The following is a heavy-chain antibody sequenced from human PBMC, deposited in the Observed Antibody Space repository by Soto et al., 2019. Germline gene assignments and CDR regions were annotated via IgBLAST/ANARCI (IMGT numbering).Heavy chain of an antibody. CDR3: ARTSMIVVVITSALDI. D-gene: IGHD3-22*01. V-gene: IGHV1-3*01. Sequence: ASVKVSCKASGYTFTSYAMHWVRQAPGQRLEWMGWINAGNGNTKYSQKFQGRVTITRDTSAGTAYMELSSLRSEDTAVYYCARTSMIVVVITSALDIWGQGTMVTVSS. J-gene: IGHJ3*02. CDR1: GYTFTSYA. CDR2: INAGNGNT.